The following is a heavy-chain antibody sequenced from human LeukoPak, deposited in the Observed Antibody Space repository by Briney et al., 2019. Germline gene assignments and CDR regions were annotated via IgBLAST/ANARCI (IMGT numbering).Heavy chain of an antibody. D-gene: IGHD6-13*01. V-gene: IGHV3-30*04. CDR1: GFTFSSYA. CDR3: ARVYSSSWSRFDP. Sequence: PGGSLTLSCAASGFTFSSYAMHWLRHAPGQGLEWVAVISYDGSNKYYADSVKGRFTISRDNSKNTLYLQMNSLRAEDTAVYYCARVYSSSWSRFDPWGQGTLVTVS. J-gene: IGHJ5*02. CDR2: ISYDGSNK.